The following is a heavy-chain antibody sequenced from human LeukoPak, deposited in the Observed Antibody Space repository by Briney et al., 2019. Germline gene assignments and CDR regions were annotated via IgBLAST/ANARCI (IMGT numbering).Heavy chain of an antibody. D-gene: IGHD2-2*01. CDR1: GGSISSGGYY. Sequence: SQTLSLTCTVSGGSISSGGYYWSWIRQHPGKGLEWIGYIYYSGSTYYNPSLKSRFTISVDTSKNQFSQKLSSVTAADTAVYYCARESLGYCSSTSCHNWFDPWGQGTLVTVSS. CDR2: IYYSGST. J-gene: IGHJ5*02. V-gene: IGHV4-31*03. CDR3: ARESLGYCSSTSCHNWFDP.